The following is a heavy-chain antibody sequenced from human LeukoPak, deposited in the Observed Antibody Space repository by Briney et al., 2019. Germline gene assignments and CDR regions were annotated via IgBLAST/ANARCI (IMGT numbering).Heavy chain of an antibody. CDR1: GYIFTGYY. CDR2: INPNSGGT. Sequence: VASVKVSCKASGYIFTGYYVHWVRQAPGQGLEWMGWINPNSGGTSSAQKFQGRVTMTRDTSITTVYMEVSWLTSDDTAIYYCARADRLDGGPYLIGPWGQGTLVTVSS. V-gene: IGHV1-2*02. D-gene: IGHD2-21*01. CDR3: ARADRLDGGPYLIGP. J-gene: IGHJ5*02.